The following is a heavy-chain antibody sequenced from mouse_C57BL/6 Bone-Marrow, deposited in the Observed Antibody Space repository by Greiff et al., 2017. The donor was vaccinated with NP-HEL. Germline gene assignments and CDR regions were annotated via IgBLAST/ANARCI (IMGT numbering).Heavy chain of an antibody. CDR2: IYPSDSET. D-gene: IGHD1-1*01. V-gene: IGHV1-61*01. CDR3: AKSHYYGSSFYAMDY. Sequence: QVQLQQPGAELVRPGSSVKLSCKASSYTFTSYWMDWVKQRPGQGLEWIGNIYPSDSETHYNQKFKDKATLTVDKSSSTAYMQLSSLTSEDSAVYYCAKSHYYGSSFYAMDYWGQGTSVTVSS. CDR1: SYTFTSYW. J-gene: IGHJ4*01.